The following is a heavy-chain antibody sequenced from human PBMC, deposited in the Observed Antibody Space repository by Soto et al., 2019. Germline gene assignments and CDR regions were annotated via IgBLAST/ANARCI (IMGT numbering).Heavy chain of an antibody. V-gene: IGHV4-39*01. CDR1: NASILTSIYY. CDR2: VYYTGTT. D-gene: IGHD2-8*02. Sequence: SETLSLTCTFSNASILTSIYYCAWIRQPPWKGLEWIGTVYYTGTTYYNPSLQSRVTISIDTSKNQFSLNLRSVTAADTAVYYCARNWNIALVKDAYFESWGQGTKVSVSS. J-gene: IGHJ4*02. CDR3: ARNWNIALVKDAYFES.